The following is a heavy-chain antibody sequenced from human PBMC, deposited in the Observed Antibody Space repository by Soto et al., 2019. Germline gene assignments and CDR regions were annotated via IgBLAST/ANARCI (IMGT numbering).Heavy chain of an antibody. CDR3: ARGGYYDSSGARNYHYYGMDV. CDR2: ISPYNDDT. V-gene: IGHV1-18*01. CDR1: GYSFSSYG. Sequence: QAQLVQSGAEVKKPGASVKVSCKASGYSFSSYGITWVRQAPGQGLEWLGWISPYNDDTKYAQRLHGRVTMTTDTSTRTAYMDIRGLRSDDTAIYYCARGGYYDSSGARNYHYYGMDVWGQGTTVTVSS. J-gene: IGHJ6*02. D-gene: IGHD3-22*01.